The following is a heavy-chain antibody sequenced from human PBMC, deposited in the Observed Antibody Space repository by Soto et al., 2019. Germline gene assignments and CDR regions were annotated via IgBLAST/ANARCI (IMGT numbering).Heavy chain of an antibody. CDR3: ARQGSNEYSYSGMAV. CDR2: IIRIFGTP. CDR1: GGTFSSYA. J-gene: IGHJ6*02. D-gene: IGHD3-10*01. Sequence: QVQLVQSGAEVKKPGSSVKVSCKASGGTFSSYAINWVRQAPGQGLEWMGGIIRIFGTPDYAQRSQGRVTITADESTSTAYMELSSLRSEDTAVYYCARQGSNEYSYSGMAVWGQGTTVNVSS. V-gene: IGHV1-69*12.